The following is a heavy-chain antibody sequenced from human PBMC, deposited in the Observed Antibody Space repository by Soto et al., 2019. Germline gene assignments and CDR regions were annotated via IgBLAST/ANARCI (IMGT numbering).Heavy chain of an antibody. Sequence: QVQLVQSGAEVKKPGASVKVSCKASGYTFTSYGISWVRQAPGQGLEWMGWISAYNGNTNYAQKLQGRVTMTTDTSTSTAYMELRSLRSDDTAGYYCARDSAGSGSYYNVGGEGGMDVWGQGTTVTVSS. CDR2: ISAYNGNT. CDR3: ARDSAGSGSYYNVGGEGGMDV. D-gene: IGHD3-10*01. J-gene: IGHJ6*02. V-gene: IGHV1-18*01. CDR1: GYTFTSYG.